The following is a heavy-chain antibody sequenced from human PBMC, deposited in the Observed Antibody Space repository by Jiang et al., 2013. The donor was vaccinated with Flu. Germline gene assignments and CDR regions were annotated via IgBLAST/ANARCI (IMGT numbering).Heavy chain of an antibody. CDR3: VTGGIEASGTWAY. CDR1: GDSVSSNTVT. Sequence: PGLVKPSQTLSLTCAISGDSVSSNTVTWNWIRQSPSRGLEWLGRTYYRSKWYNDYAVSVKSRITINPDTSKNRFSLQLNFVTPEDTAVYYCVTGGIEASGTWAYWGQGTLVTVSS. CDR2: TYYRSKWYN. D-gene: IGHD6-13*01. V-gene: IGHV6-1*01. J-gene: IGHJ4*02.